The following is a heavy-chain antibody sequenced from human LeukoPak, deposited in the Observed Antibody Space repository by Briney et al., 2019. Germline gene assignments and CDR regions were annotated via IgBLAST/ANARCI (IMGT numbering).Heavy chain of an antibody. V-gene: IGHV1-8*01. J-gene: IGHJ6*03. CDR3: ARGSDFWSGYYIMITFGGVIGHPYYYDYMDV. CDR1: GYTFTSYD. D-gene: IGHD3-16*02. CDR2: MNPNTGNT. Sequence: ASVKVSCKASGYTFTSYDINWVRQATGQGLEWMGWMNPNTGNTCYAQKFQGRVTMTRNTSISTAYMELSSLRSEDTAVYYCARGSDFWSGYYIMITFGGVIGHPYYYDYMDVWGKGTTVTVSS.